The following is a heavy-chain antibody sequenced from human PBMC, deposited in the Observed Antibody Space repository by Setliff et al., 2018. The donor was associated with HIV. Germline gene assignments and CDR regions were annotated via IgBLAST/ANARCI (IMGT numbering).Heavy chain of an antibody. CDR2: ISAYNGNT. CDR1: GYTFTSYG. D-gene: IGHD2-2*01. CDR3: ARGPPIVVVPAALLTFDY. Sequence: ASVKVSCKASGYTFTSYGISWVRQAPGQGLEWMGWISAYNGNTNYARKLQGRVTMTTDTSTSTAYMELRSLRPDDTAVYYCARGPPIVVVPAALLTFDYWGQGTLVTVSS. J-gene: IGHJ4*02. V-gene: IGHV1-18*01.